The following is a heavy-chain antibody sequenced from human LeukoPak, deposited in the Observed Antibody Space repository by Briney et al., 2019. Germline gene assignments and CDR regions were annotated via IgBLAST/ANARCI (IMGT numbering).Heavy chain of an antibody. D-gene: IGHD1-26*01. V-gene: IGHV3-30*18. CDR2: ISYDGSNK. CDR1: GFTFSSYA. Sequence: GGSLRLSCAASGFTFSSYAMHWVRQAPGKGLEWVALISYDGSNKFYADSVKGRFTISRDNSKNTLYLQMNSLRDEDTAVYYCAKAGGGSYPDNWGQGALVTVSS. CDR3: AKAGGGSYPDN. J-gene: IGHJ4*02.